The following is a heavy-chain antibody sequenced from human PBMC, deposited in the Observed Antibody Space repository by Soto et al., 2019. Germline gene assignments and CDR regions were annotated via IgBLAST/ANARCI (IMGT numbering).Heavy chain of an antibody. CDR3: ARGAIGKWLVY. J-gene: IGHJ4*02. Sequence: QVQLVESGGGVVQPGRSLRLSCAASGFTFSSYAMHWVRQAPGKGLEWVAVISYDGSNKYYADSVKGRFTISRDNSKNTLYLQMNSLRAEDTAVYYCARGAIGKWLVYWGQGTLVTVSS. V-gene: IGHV3-30-3*01. CDR2: ISYDGSNK. CDR1: GFTFSSYA. D-gene: IGHD6-19*01.